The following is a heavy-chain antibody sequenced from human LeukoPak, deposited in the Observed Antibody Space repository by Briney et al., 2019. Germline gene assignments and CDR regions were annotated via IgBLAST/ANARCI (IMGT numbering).Heavy chain of an antibody. J-gene: IGHJ4*02. CDR2: IYYSGST. CDR1: GGSISSSNYY. D-gene: IGHD3-3*01. CDR3: ARGGFLEWLLLGDY. Sequence: SETLSLTCTVSGGSISSSNYYWGWIRQPPGKGLEWIGIIYYSGSTYYNPSLKSRVTVSVDKSKNQVFLKLSSVTAADTAVYYCARGGFLEWLLLGDYWGQGTLVSVSP. V-gene: IGHV4-39*07.